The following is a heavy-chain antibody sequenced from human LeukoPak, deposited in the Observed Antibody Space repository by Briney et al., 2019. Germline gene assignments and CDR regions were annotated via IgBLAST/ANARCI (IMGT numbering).Heavy chain of an antibody. Sequence: ASVNVSYKASGYTFTDYYVHWVRQAPGQGLEWMGWINPNSGGTNYAQKFQGRVTMTTDTSISTAYMEVSRLRSDDTAVYYCARVRIGQQLDKYYYYAMDVWGQGTTVTVSS. CDR3: ARVRIGQQLDKYYYYAMDV. J-gene: IGHJ6*02. CDR2: INPNSGGT. V-gene: IGHV1-2*02. CDR1: GYTFTDYY. D-gene: IGHD6-13*01.